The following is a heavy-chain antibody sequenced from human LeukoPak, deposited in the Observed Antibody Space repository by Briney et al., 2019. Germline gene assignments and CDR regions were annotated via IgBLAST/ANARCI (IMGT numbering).Heavy chain of an antibody. D-gene: IGHD6-19*01. J-gene: IGHJ5*02. CDR1: GGSFNGYS. CDR3: ARRPLAFRRVAGIFS. V-gene: IGHV4-34*12. Sequence: PSETLSLTCAVSGGSFNGYSYTWIRQPPGKGLEWIGEIIHSGGTSYNPSLKSRLTISVDTSRKQFSLKLTSVTAADTALYFCARRPLAFRRVAGIFSWGRGTQVTVSS. CDR2: IIHSGGT.